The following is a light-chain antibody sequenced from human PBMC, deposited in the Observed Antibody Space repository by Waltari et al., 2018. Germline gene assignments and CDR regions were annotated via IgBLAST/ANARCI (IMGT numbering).Light chain of an antibody. CDR3: CSYGSGYRV. CDR1: SSDVGGYDF. CDR2: DVT. V-gene: IGLV2-11*01. Sequence: QSALTQPRSVSGSPGQSVTISSTGTSSDVGGYDFVSWYPQHPGKAPKMLIDDVTKRPSGVPDRFSGSKSGNTASLTISGLQAEDEADYYCCSYGSGYRVFGGGTKLTVL. J-gene: IGLJ3*02.